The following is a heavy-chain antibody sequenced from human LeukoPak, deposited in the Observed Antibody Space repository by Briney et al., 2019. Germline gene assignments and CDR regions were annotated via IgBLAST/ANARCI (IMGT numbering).Heavy chain of an antibody. D-gene: IGHD5/OR15-5a*01. CDR1: GFIFSSYA. Sequence: GGSLRLSCAASGFIFSSYAMSWVRQAPGKGLEWVSGISGSDGSTYSADSVKGRFTISRDNSMNTLYLQMNSLRAGDTAVYYCAKHKVSTPKYYFDYWGQGTLVTVSS. J-gene: IGHJ4*02. CDR2: ISGSDGST. CDR3: AKHKVSTPKYYFDY. V-gene: IGHV3-23*01.